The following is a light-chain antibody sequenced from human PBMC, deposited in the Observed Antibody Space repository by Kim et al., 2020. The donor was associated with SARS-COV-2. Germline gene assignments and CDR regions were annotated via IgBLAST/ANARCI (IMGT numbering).Light chain of an antibody. Sequence: GRGQTARITCGGNNIGSKNVHWYQQKPGQAPVLVIYRDSNRPSGIPERFSGSNSGNTATLTISRAQAGDEADYYCQVWDSSTACGVFGGGTQLTVL. CDR2: RDS. V-gene: IGLV3-9*01. CDR1: NIGSKN. CDR3: QVWDSSTACGV. J-gene: IGLJ3*02.